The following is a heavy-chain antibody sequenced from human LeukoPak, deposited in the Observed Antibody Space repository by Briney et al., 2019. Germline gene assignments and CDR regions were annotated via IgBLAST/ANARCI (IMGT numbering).Heavy chain of an antibody. CDR2: FDPEDGET. J-gene: IGHJ6*02. Sequence: GASVKVSCKASGYTFTGYYMHWVRQAPGKGLEWMGGFDPEDGETIYAQKFQGRVTMTEDTSTDTAYMELSSLRSEDTAVYYCARLRLIAAAGTYYYYYGMDVWGQGTTVTVSS. CDR1: GYTFTGYY. V-gene: IGHV1-24*01. D-gene: IGHD6-13*01. CDR3: ARLRLIAAAGTYYYYYGMDV.